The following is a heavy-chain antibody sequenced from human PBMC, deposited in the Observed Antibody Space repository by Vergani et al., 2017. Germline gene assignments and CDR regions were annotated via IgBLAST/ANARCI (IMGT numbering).Heavy chain of an antibody. Sequence: EVQLVQSGAEVKKPGESLKISCKGSGYSFTSYWIGWVRQMPGKGLEWMGIIYPGDSDTRYSPSFQGQVTISADKSISTAYLQWSSLKASDTAMYYCARSVSYDTTPYLQGGYDCWGQGTLVSVSS. J-gene: IGHJ4*02. CDR1: GYSFTSYW. CDR3: ARSVSYDTTPYLQGGYDC. D-gene: IGHD3-22*01. V-gene: IGHV5-51*01. CDR2: IYPGDSDT.